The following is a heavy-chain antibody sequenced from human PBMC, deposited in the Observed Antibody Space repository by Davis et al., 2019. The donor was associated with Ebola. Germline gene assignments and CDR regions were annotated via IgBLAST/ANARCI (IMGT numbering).Heavy chain of an antibody. D-gene: IGHD3-10*01. Sequence: AASVKVSCKASGGTFSSYGISWVRQVPGQGLEWMGGIIPLFGSANYAQRFQGRVTLTADESTSTAYMEMRSLRSEDTAVYYCARGELWTDYFYYYGMDVWGKGTTVTVSS. CDR1: GGTFSSYG. CDR2: IIPLFGSA. V-gene: IGHV1-69*13. J-gene: IGHJ6*04. CDR3: ARGELWTDYFYYYGMDV.